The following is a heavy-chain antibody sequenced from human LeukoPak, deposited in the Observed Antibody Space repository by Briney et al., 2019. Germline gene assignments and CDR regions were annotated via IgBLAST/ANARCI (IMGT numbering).Heavy chain of an antibody. CDR3: ARADIFNSGGFDS. Sequence: SATLSLTCTVSGGPISNYYWSWIRQPAGKGLEWIGRIYSSGDTNYNPSLKSRVTMSVDTSKSQFSLKLTSVTAADTAVYCARADIFNSGGFDSWGQGTLVTVSS. D-gene: IGHD3-9*01. J-gene: IGHJ4*02. CDR2: IYSSGDT. V-gene: IGHV4-4*07. CDR1: GGPISNYY.